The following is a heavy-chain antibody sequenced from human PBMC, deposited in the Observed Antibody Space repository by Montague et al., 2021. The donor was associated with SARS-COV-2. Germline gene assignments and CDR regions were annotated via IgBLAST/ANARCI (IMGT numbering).Heavy chain of an antibody. CDR1: GGSFSGFY. Sequence: SETLSLTCAVSGGSFSGFYWSWVRQPPGEGLEWMGVINQSGSITYNPSLKSRVTTLVDSSKIQFSLKLTSVTAADTAVYYFARGQQGVNMVVVVIGFYYYMDVWGKGTTVTVSS. CDR2: INQSGSI. D-gene: IGHD3-22*01. CDR3: ARGQQGVNMVVVVIGFYYYMDV. J-gene: IGHJ6*03. V-gene: IGHV4-34*01.